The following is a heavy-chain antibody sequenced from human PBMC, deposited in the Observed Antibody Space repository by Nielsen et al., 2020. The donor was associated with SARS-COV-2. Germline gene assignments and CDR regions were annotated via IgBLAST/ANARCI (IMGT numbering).Heavy chain of an antibody. J-gene: IGHJ4*02. Sequence: GESLKISCAASGFTFSSYAMSWVRQAPGKGLERVSAISGSGGSTYYADSVKGRFTISRDNAKNSLYLQMNSLRAEDTAVYYCVRDSSVVIWSGYPVDWGQGTLVTVSS. CDR2: ISGSGGST. CDR3: VRDSSVVIWSGYPVD. D-gene: IGHD3-3*01. V-gene: IGHV3-23*01. CDR1: GFTFSSYA.